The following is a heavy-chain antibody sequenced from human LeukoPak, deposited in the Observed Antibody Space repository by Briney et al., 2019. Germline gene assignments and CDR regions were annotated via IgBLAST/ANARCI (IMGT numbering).Heavy chain of an antibody. J-gene: IGHJ3*02. V-gene: IGHV3-48*03. Sequence: GGSLRLSCAASGFTFSSYEMNWVRQAPGKGLEWVSYISSSGSTIYYAESVKGRFTISRDNAKSSLYLQMNSLRAEDTAVYYCARDEVSFDIWGQGTMVTVSS. CDR2: ISSSGSTI. CDR1: GFTFSSYE. CDR3: ARDEVSFDI.